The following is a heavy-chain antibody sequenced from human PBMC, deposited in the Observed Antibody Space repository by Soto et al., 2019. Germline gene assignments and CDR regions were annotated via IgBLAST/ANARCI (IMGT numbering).Heavy chain of an antibody. CDR3: ASGFYSSSWYRHHYYGMDV. D-gene: IGHD6-13*01. CDR2: ISSSSSYI. V-gene: IGHV3-21*01. J-gene: IGHJ6*02. CDR1: GFTFSSYS. Sequence: GGSLSLSCAASGFTFSSYSMNWVRQAPGKGLEWVSSISSSSSYIYYADSVKGRFTISRDNAKNSLYLQMNSLRAEDTAVYYCASGFYSSSWYRHHYYGMDVWGQGTTVTVSS.